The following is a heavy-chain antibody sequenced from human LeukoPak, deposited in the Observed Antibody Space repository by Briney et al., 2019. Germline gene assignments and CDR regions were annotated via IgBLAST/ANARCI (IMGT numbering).Heavy chain of an antibody. CDR3: ARSPGGDARTWLDH. Sequence: ASVKVSCKASGYTFTNYALHWVRQAPGQRLEWMGWTNGATGNTRFSQDFQGRLSITIDTSASTAYMELSSLRPEDTAVYYCARSPGGDARTWLDHWGQGTLVTVSS. CDR1: GYTFTNYA. V-gene: IGHV1-3*02. J-gene: IGHJ4*02. D-gene: IGHD2-21*02. CDR2: TNGATGNT.